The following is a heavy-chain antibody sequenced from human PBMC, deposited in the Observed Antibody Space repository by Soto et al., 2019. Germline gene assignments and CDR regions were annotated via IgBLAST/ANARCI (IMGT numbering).Heavy chain of an antibody. Sequence: QVQLVESGGGVVQPGRSLRLSCATSGFTFSSYGMHWVRQGPGKGLEWVAVIWYDGTNKYYADSVNDRFTISRDDSKNQLYLQMNSLRAEDTAVYYCARGPMTTVTTWGDWYFDLWGRGTLVTVSS. V-gene: IGHV3-33*01. CDR3: ARGPMTTVTTWGDWYFDL. D-gene: IGHD4-17*01. CDR2: IWYDGTNK. CDR1: GFTFSSYG. J-gene: IGHJ2*01.